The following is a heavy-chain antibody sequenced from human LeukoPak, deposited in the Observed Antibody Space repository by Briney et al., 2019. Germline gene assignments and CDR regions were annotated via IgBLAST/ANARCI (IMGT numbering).Heavy chain of an antibody. CDR1: EFTFSDYE. D-gene: IGHD1-26*01. J-gene: IGHJ4*02. CDR2: TSGSGSII. CDR3: ARDLEWELGYFDY. V-gene: IGHV3-48*03. Sequence: GGSLRLSCAASEFTFSDYEMNWVRQAPGKGLEWVSYTSGSGSIIWYADSVKGRFTISRDNAKNSLYLQMNSLRVEDTAVYYCARDLEWELGYFDYWGQGTLVTVSS.